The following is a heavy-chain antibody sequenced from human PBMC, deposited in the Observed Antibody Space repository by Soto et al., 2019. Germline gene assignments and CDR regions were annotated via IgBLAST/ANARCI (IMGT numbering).Heavy chain of an antibody. V-gene: IGHV4-4*02. CDR3: ARHRGNTDGPYDY. J-gene: IGHJ4*02. CDR2: ISHTGTT. CDR1: GGSVSSGNW. Sequence: QVQLQESGPGLVKPSGTLSLTCAVSGGSVSSGNWWSWVRQPPGKGLEWIGEISHTGTTNYNPSLNSPLTISINKSNNHYSLRLTSVTDADTAIYFCARHRGNTDGPYDYWGQGTLVTVSS. D-gene: IGHD5-18*01.